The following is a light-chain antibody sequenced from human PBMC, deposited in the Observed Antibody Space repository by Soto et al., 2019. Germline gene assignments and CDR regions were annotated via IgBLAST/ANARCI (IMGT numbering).Light chain of an antibody. CDR3: WSYAGSFTYV. V-gene: IGLV2-23*02. CDR1: SSDVGSYTL. CDR2: EVS. J-gene: IGLJ1*01. Sequence: QSALTQPASVSGSPGQSITISCTGSSSDVGSYTLVSWYQQHPGKVPKLMIYEVSKRPSGVYFRFSGSRSGNTASLSISWLQVEDEADYFCWSYAGSFTYVFGTGTKVTVL.